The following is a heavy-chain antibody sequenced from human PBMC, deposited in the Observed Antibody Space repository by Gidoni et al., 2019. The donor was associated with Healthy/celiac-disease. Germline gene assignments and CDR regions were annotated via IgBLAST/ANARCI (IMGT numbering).Heavy chain of an antibody. J-gene: IGHJ2*01. CDR2: ISYDGSNK. D-gene: IGHD4-17*01. CDR1: GFTFISYG. Sequence: QVQLVESGGGVVQPGRSLRLSCAASGFTFISYGRHWVRQAPGKGLEWVAVISYDGSNKYYADSVKGRFTISRDNSKNTLYLQMNSLRAEDTAVYYCANQGGATVVTPWRWYFDLWGRGTLVTVSS. V-gene: IGHV3-30*18. CDR3: ANQGGATVVTPWRWYFDL.